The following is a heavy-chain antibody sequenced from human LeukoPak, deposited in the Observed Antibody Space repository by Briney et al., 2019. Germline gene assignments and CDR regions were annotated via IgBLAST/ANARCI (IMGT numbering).Heavy chain of an antibody. Sequence: PSETLSLTCTVSGGSISSSNYYWGWIRQPPGKGLECIGNIYYRGSTYYNPSLRSRVTISVDTSKNQFSLKLSSVTAADTAVYYCARRSRDTGGYYYFDYWGQGTLVTVSS. D-gene: IGHD3-22*01. CDR3: ARRSRDTGGYYYFDY. J-gene: IGHJ4*02. CDR2: IYYRGST. CDR1: GGSISSSNYY. V-gene: IGHV4-39*01.